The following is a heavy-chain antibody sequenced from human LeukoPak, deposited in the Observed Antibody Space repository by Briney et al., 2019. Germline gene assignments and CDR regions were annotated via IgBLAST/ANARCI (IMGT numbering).Heavy chain of an antibody. V-gene: IGHV3-7*01. Sequence: PGVSLRLSCEASGFTFSSHWMSWVRQAPGKGLEWVANIKQDGSERHYVDSIEGRVTISRDNAKNSLYLQMNNLRAEDTAVYYCVRVRFDSSGFDYWGQGTLLTVSS. CDR1: GFTFSSHW. CDR2: IKQDGSER. CDR3: VRVRFDSSGFDY. J-gene: IGHJ4*02. D-gene: IGHD3-22*01.